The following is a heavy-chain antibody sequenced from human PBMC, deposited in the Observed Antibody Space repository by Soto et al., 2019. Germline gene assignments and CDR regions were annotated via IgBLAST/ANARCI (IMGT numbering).Heavy chain of an antibody. D-gene: IGHD6-19*01. CDR2: IYSGGST. V-gene: IGHV3-53*01. CDR3: ARDLWYSSGYGMDV. J-gene: IGHJ6*02. Sequence: GGSLRLSCAASGFTVSSNYMSWVRQAPGKGLEWVSVIYSGGSTYYADSVKGRFTISRDNSKNTLYLQMNSLRAEDTAVYYCARDLWYSSGYGMDVWGQGTTVTVSS. CDR1: GFTVSSNY.